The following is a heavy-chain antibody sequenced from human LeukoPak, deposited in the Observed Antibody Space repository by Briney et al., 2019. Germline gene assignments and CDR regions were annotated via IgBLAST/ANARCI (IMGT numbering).Heavy chain of an antibody. Sequence: SEPLSLTCTVSGGSVSSGSYFWSWIRQPPGKGLEWIEYIYYSGSTNYTPYLKSRVTISSDTSKNQFSLRLSSLTAADTAVYYCAREPHDYGAVPGIWGQGTMVTVSS. CDR1: GGSVSSGSYF. D-gene: IGHD4-17*01. J-gene: IGHJ3*02. CDR3: AREPHDYGAVPGI. CDR2: IYYSGST. V-gene: IGHV4-61*01.